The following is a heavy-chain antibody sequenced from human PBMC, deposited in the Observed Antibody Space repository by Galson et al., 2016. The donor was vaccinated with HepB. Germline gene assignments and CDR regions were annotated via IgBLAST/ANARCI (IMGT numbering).Heavy chain of an antibody. D-gene: IGHD6-13*01. CDR1: GGSISSGGYY. Sequence: TLSLTCTVSGGSISSGGYYWSWIRQHPGRGLEWIGYIYYSGSTYYNPSLKSRVTISVDTSKNQFSLKLSSVTAADTAVYYCASGSIAAETDCWGQGTLVTVSS. CDR2: IYYSGST. J-gene: IGHJ4*02. V-gene: IGHV4-31*03. CDR3: ASGSIAAETDC.